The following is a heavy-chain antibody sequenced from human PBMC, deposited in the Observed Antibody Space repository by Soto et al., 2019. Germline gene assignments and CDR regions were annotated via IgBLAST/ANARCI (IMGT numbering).Heavy chain of an antibody. D-gene: IGHD3-3*01. CDR3: ARDFAYFDS. CDR2: VYHTGRT. CDR1: GGSFKSGSYS. Sequence: QVQLQESGPGLVKPSETLSLTCTVSGGSFKSGSYSWSWIRQPPGKGLEWIGYVYHTGRTSYNPSLNSRVSISMDTSKTQFSLNLDSVTAADTAVEFCARDFAYFDSWGQGTLVTVSS. J-gene: IGHJ4*02. V-gene: IGHV4-61*01.